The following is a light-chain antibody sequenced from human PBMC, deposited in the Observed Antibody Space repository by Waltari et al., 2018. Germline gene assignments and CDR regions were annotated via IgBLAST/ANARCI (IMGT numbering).Light chain of an antibody. V-gene: IGKV1-39*01. CDR3: QQSYSTPRT. J-gene: IGKJ1*01. CDR1: QSISSY. CDR2: AAS. Sequence: DIQMTQSPSSLSASVGDRVTITCRASQSISSYLNWYQQKPGKAPKLRIYAASSLHSGVPSRFSGGGSGTDFTLTISSLQPEDFATYYCQQSYSTPRTFGQGTKVEIK.